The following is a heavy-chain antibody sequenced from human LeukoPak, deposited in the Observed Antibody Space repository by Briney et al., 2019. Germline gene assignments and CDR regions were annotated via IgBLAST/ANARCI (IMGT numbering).Heavy chain of an antibody. D-gene: IGHD5-18*01. CDR3: ARQDTAMVLDY. V-gene: IGHV3-30-3*01. Sequence: PGGSLRLSCAASGFTFSSYAMRWVRQAPGKGLEWVAVISYDGSNKYYADSVKGRFTISRDNSKNTLYLQMNSLRAEDTAVYYCARQDTAMVLDYWGQGTLVTVSS. J-gene: IGHJ4*02. CDR2: ISYDGSNK. CDR1: GFTFSSYA.